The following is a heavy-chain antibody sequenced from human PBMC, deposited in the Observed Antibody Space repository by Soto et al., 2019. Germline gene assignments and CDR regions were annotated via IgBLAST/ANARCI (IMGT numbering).Heavy chain of an antibody. D-gene: IGHD1-26*01. CDR2: INAGNGNT. Sequence: EASVKVSCKASGYTFTSYAMHWVRQAPGQRLEWMGWINAGNGNTKYSQKFQGRVTITRDTSASTAYMELSSLRSEDTAVYYCARGDSLSYSGSYPPFRYYGMDVWGQGTTVTVSS. CDR1: GYTFTSYA. CDR3: ARGDSLSYSGSYPPFRYYGMDV. J-gene: IGHJ6*02. V-gene: IGHV1-3*01.